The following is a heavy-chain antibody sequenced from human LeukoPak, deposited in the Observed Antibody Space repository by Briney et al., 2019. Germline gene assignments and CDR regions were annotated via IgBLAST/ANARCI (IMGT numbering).Heavy chain of an antibody. D-gene: IGHD1-26*01. CDR2: ISYDGSNK. CDR3: AEGGSYNRGAFDI. Sequence: GGSLRLSCAATGFTFSSFSMHWVRQAPGKGLEWVAVISYDGSNKYYADSVKGRFTISRDNSKNTLYLQMNSLRAEDTAVYYCAEGGSYNRGAFDIWGQGTMVTVSS. CDR1: GFTFSSFS. J-gene: IGHJ3*02. V-gene: IGHV3-30*03.